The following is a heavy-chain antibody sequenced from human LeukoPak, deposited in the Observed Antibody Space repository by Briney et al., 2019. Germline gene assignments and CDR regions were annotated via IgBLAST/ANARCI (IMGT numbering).Heavy chain of an antibody. CDR1: GFIFSDYY. CDR2: ISITGSTT. CDR3: ARRHQDTSMVLGI. D-gene: IGHD5-18*01. V-gene: IGHV3-11*01. J-gene: IGHJ4*02. Sequence: KPGGSLRLSCAVSGFIFSDYYMTWIRQAPGKGLEWISYISITGSTTYYADSVNGRFTISRDNAKDSLYLQMSSLRAEDTAVYYCARRHQDTSMVLGIWGRGTLVTVTS.